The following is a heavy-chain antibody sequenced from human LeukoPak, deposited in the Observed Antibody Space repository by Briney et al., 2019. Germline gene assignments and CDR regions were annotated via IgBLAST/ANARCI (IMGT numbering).Heavy chain of an antibody. CDR2: IIPIFGTA. CDR1: GGTFSSYA. Sequence: SVKVSCKASGGTFSSYAISWVRQAPGQGPEWMGGIIPIFGTANYAQKFQGRVTITADKSTSTAYMELSSLRSEDTAVYYCARGRGIAARYYYYYYYMDVWGKGTTVTVSS. CDR3: ARGRGIAARYYYYYYYMDV. J-gene: IGHJ6*03. V-gene: IGHV1-69*06. D-gene: IGHD6-6*01.